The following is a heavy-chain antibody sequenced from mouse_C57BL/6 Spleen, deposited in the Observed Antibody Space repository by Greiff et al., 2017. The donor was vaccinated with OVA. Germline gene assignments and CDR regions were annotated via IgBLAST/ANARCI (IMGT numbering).Heavy chain of an antibody. Sequence: VQLQESGPELVKPGASVKISCKASGYAFSSSWMNWVKQRPGKGLEWIGRIYPGDGDTNYNGKFKGKATLTADKSSSTAYMQLSSLTSEDSAVYFCARWGGAYWGQGTLVTVSA. CDR1: GYAFSSSW. CDR2: IYPGDGDT. J-gene: IGHJ3*01. V-gene: IGHV1-82*01. CDR3: ARWGGAY.